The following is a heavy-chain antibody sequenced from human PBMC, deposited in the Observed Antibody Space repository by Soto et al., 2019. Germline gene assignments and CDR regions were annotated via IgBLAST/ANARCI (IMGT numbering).Heavy chain of an antibody. V-gene: IGHV4-4*07. CDR2: IYTSGST. CDR3: AREISMALNY. Sequence: SETLSLTCTVSDDSISSYYWNWIRQPAGKGLEWIGRIYTSGSTNYNSSLKSRVTMSIDTSKNQFSLKLSSVTAADTAVYYCAREISMALNYWGQGTLVTAPQ. CDR1: DDSISSYY. J-gene: IGHJ4*02. D-gene: IGHD3-10*01.